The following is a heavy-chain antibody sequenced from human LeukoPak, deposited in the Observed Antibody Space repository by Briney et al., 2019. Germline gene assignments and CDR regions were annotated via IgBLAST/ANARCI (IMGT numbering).Heavy chain of an antibody. CDR1: GGSISSGGYY. D-gene: IGHD3-22*01. J-gene: IGHJ3*02. Sequence: PSQTLSLTCTVSGGSISSGGYYWSWIRQPPGKGLEWIGYIYHSGSTYYNPSLKSRVTISVDRSKNQFSLKLSSVTAADTAVYYCARVAWGDDSSGYYYVSAFDIWGQGTMVTVSS. CDR3: ARVAWGDDSSGYYYVSAFDI. V-gene: IGHV4-30-2*01. CDR2: IYHSGST.